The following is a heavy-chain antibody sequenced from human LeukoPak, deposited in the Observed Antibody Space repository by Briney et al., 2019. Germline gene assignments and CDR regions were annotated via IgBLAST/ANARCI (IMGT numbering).Heavy chain of an antibody. D-gene: IGHD3-9*01. Sequence: TGGSLRLSCAASGFTFSSYDMHWVRQATGKGLEWVSAIGTAGDTYYPGSVKGRFTTSRENAKNSLYLQMSSLRAGDTAVYYCARGSFPYITIWGQGTLVTVSS. V-gene: IGHV3-13*01. J-gene: IGHJ4*02. CDR2: IGTAGDT. CDR3: ARGSFPYITI. CDR1: GFTFSSYD.